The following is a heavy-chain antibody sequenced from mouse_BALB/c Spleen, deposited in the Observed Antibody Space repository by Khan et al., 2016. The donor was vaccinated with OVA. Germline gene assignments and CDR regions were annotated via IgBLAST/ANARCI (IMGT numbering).Heavy chain of an antibody. V-gene: IGHV2-2*02. Sequence: QVQLKESGPGLVQPSQSLSITCTVSGFSLTNYSVHWVRQSPGEGLEWLGVIWSAGSTDYNAAFISRLTIRKDNSRSQVFFKMNSLQPNDTAIYYCARRGYDYGRGALFAYWGQGTLVTVSA. CDR2: IWSAGST. J-gene: IGHJ3*01. CDR1: GFSLTNYS. CDR3: ARRGYDYGRGALFAY. D-gene: IGHD2-4*01.